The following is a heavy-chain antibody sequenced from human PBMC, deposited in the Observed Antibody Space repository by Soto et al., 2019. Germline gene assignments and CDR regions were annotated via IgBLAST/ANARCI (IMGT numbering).Heavy chain of an antibody. Sequence: GGSLRLSCAASGFTFSSYEMNWVRQAPGKGLEWVSYISSSGGTIYYADSVKGRFTISRDNAKNSLYLQMNSLRAEDTAVYYCARDEFLSDGYNGPFDYWGQGTLVTVSS. CDR2: ISSSGGTI. D-gene: IGHD5-12*01. V-gene: IGHV3-48*03. CDR1: GFTFSSYE. J-gene: IGHJ4*02. CDR3: ARDEFLSDGYNGPFDY.